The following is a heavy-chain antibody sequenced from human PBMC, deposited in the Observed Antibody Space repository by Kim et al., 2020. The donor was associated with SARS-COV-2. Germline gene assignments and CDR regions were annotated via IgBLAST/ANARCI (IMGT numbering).Heavy chain of an antibody. J-gene: IGHJ4*02. D-gene: IGHD3-10*01. CDR3: ASLDSAPVPGVF. Sequence: YYANSVKCRFTMSRDNTKNSLYLEMNRLRAEDTAIYYCASLDSAPVPGVFWGQGTLVTVSS. V-gene: IGHV3-7*03.